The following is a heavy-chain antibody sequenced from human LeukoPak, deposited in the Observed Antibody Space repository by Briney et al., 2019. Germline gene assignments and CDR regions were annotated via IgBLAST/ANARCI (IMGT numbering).Heavy chain of an antibody. D-gene: IGHD3-9*01. V-gene: IGHV3-23*01. CDR3: AKGGKYDILTGYPRSRLLGDY. CDR2: ISDSGSST. Sequence: GGSLRLSCAAFGFTFSSYGMSWVRQAPGKGLEWVSSISDSGSSTYYADSVKGRFTISRDNSKNTLYLQINSLRAEDTAVYYCAKGGKYDILTGYPRSRLLGDYWGQGTLVTVSS. CDR1: GFTFSSYG. J-gene: IGHJ4*02.